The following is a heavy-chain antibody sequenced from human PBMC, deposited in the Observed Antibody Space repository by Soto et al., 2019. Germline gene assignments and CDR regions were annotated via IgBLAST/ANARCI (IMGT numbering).Heavy chain of an antibody. Sequence: GGSLRLSCAASGFPFSTYPMNWVRQVPGKGLEWVSGISGSGISTFYADFVKGRFTISRDNSKNTVYLQMNRLRAEDTALYYCVKLPVTTASYYYFGMDVWGQGTTVTVSS. D-gene: IGHD4-4*01. V-gene: IGHV3-23*01. J-gene: IGHJ6*02. CDR2: ISGSGIST. CDR3: VKLPVTTASYYYFGMDV. CDR1: GFPFSTYP.